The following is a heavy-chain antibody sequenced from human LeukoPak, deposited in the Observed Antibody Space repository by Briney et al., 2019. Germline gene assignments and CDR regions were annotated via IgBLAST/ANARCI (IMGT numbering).Heavy chain of an antibody. Sequence: PGGSLRLSCAASGFTVSSDYMSWVRQAPGKGLECVSIIYSDGSTSHADSVKGRFTISRDISKNTVHLQMNSLRAEDTAVYYCARVWELSFDYWGRGTLVTVSS. CDR3: ARVWELSFDY. CDR2: IYSDGST. V-gene: IGHV3-53*01. CDR1: GFTVSSDY. J-gene: IGHJ4*02. D-gene: IGHD1-26*01.